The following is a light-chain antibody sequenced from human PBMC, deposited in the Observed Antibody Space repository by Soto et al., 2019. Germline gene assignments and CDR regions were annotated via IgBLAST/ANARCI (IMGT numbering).Light chain of an antibody. J-gene: IGKJ2*01. V-gene: IGKV3-20*01. CDR1: QSVSGYY. CDR2: GVS. CDR3: HQYGTSPGT. Sequence: EIVLTQSPGTLSLSPGERATLSCRASQSVSGYYLAWYQQKPGQAPRLLIYGVSSRATGIPDRFSGSGSGTDFTLTISRLEPEDFAVYYCHQYGTSPGTFGQGTKLEIK.